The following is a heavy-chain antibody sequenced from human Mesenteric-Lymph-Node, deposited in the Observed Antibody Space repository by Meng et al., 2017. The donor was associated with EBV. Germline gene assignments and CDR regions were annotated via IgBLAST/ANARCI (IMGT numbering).Heavy chain of an antibody. D-gene: IGHD3-16*01. V-gene: IGHV1-69*01. CDR3: AALESSIITRFKY. J-gene: IGHJ4*02. CDR2: IMPIYYTP. Sequence: QVQLVQSGTEGKKPGSSVKVSCKPSGGTFNNFAISWVRQASGQGLEWMGGIMPIYYTPNYAQKFQGRITITADELTSTAYMELSSLRSDDTAVYYCAALESSIITRFKYWGQGTLVTVSS. CDR1: GGTFNNFA.